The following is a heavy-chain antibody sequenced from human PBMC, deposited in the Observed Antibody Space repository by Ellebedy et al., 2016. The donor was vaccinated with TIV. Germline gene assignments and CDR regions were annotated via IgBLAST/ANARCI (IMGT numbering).Heavy chain of an antibody. CDR3: ARKLGGGDCL. D-gene: IGHD2-21*02. V-gene: IGHV3-7*03. J-gene: IGHJ4*02. CDR2: MRQDGAQK. Sequence: GGSLRLSCAASGFSFNSYWMIWVRQAPGKGLEWVANMRQDGAQKNYGDSVKGRFTISRDNAKNSLYLQMNSLRAEDTAVYYCARKLGGGDCLWGQGTLVTVSS. CDR1: GFSFNSYW.